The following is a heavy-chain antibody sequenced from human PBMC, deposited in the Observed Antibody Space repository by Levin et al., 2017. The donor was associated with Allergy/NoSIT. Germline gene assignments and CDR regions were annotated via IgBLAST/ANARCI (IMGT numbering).Heavy chain of an antibody. CDR2: ISWNSGSI. CDR3: AKDNSFKAARPLCYYGMDV. D-gene: IGHD6-6*01. CDR1: GFTFDDYA. Sequence: GGSLRLSCAASGFTFDDYAMHWVRQAPGKGLEWVSGISWNSGSIGYADSVKGRFTISRDNAKNSLYLQMNSLRAEDTALYYCAKDNSFKAARPLCYYGMDVWGQGTTVTVSS. V-gene: IGHV3-9*01. J-gene: IGHJ6*02.